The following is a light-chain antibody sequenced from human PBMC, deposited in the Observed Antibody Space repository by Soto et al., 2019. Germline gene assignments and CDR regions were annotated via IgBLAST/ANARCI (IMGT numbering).Light chain of an antibody. CDR1: GSNIGSHD. CDR2: RND. J-gene: IGLJ3*02. Sequence: QSVLTQPPSASGTPGQRVTISCSGSGSNIGSHDVYWYQHLPGTAPKVRIYRNDQRPSGVPDRFSASRSGTSASLAISGLRSEDEAAYYCVAWDDSLSGRVFGGGTQLTVL. V-gene: IGLV1-47*02. CDR3: VAWDDSLSGRV.